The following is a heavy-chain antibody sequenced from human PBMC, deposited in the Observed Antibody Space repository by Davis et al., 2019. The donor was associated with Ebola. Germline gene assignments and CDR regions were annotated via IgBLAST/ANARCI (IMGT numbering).Heavy chain of an antibody. V-gene: IGHV4-4*02. J-gene: IGHJ4*02. CDR1: GGAISKGNW. Sequence: SETLSLTCAVSGGAISKGNWWSWVRQAPGKGLEWIGEVFHRGNTNYNPSLKSRATISVDKSKSQFSLGLTSLTAADTAVYYCARDSALGEGYFDYWGQGTLVTVSS. D-gene: IGHD1-26*01. CDR2: VFHRGNT. CDR3: ARDSALGEGYFDY.